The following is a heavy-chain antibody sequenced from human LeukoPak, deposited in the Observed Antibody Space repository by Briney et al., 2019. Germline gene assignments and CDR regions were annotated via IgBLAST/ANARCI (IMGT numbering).Heavy chain of an antibody. D-gene: IGHD6-19*01. CDR3: ARGRGAVGGYYMDL. V-gene: IGHV3-74*01. Sequence: GGSLRLSCAASGFTFSSYWMHWVRQAPGKGLVWVSRINTGGTSTTYADSVKGRFTISRDNAKNTLYLQINSLRAEDTAVYYCARGRGAVGGYYMDLWGKGTTVTVSS. CDR1: GFTFSSYW. CDR2: INTGGTST. J-gene: IGHJ6*03.